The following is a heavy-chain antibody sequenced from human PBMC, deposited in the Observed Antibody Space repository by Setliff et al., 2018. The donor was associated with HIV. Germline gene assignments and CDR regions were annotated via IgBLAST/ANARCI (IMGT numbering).Heavy chain of an antibody. Sequence: ASVKVSCKASGYTFTNYAMHWVRQAPGQRLEWMGWINAGNGNTKYSQKFQGRVTITRDTSASTAYMELSSLRSEDTAVYYCARGYSIALGWFDPWGQGTLVTVSS. V-gene: IGHV1-3*01. D-gene: IGHD6-13*01. CDR3: ARGYSIALGWFDP. CDR1: GYTFTNYA. CDR2: INAGNGNT. J-gene: IGHJ5*02.